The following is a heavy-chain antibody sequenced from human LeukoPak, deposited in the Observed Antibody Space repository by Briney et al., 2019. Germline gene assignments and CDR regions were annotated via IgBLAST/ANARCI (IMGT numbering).Heavy chain of an antibody. CDR2: IYYSGST. V-gene: IGHV4-39*07. D-gene: IGHD1-26*01. Sequence: VKPSETLSLTCTVSGGSISSSSYYWGWIRQPPGKGLEWIGSIYYSGSTYYNPSLKSRVTISVDTSKNQFSLKLSSVTAADTAVYYCARLSLVGERGFDYWGQGTLVTVSP. CDR3: ARLSLVGERGFDY. CDR1: GGSISSSSYY. J-gene: IGHJ4*02.